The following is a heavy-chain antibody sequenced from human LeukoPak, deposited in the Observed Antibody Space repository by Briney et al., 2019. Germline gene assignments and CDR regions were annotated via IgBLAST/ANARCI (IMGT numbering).Heavy chain of an antibody. D-gene: IGHD5-18*01. J-gene: IGHJ6*02. CDR2: IYTSGST. V-gene: IGHV4-61*02. CDR1: GGSISSGSYY. Sequence: SETLSLTCTVSGGSISSGSYYWSWIRQPAGKGLEWIGRIYTSGSTNYNPSLKSRVTISVDTSKNQFSLKLSSVTAADTAVYYCARYRWGYSLKENYYYYYGMDVWDQGTTVTVSS. CDR3: ARYRWGYSLKENYYYYYGMDV.